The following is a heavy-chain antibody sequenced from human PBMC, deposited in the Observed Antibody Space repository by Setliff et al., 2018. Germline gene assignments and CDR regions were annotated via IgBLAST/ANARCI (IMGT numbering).Heavy chain of an antibody. CDR3: ARTCSGSGCYAGLES. Sequence: GGSLRLSCAASGFTFSSYATTWVRQAPGKGLEWVSGISGYGSRTYYADSVKGRSTISRDNSQNTMYLQMNSLRPEDTAVYYCARTCSGSGCYAGLESWGQGTPVTVSS. J-gene: IGHJ4*02. CDR2: ISGYGSRT. CDR1: GFTFSSYA. V-gene: IGHV3-23*01. D-gene: IGHD2-15*01.